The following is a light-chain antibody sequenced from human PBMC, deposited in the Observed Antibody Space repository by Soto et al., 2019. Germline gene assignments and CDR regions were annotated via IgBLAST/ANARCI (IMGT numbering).Light chain of an antibody. J-gene: IGLJ1*01. V-gene: IGLV2-14*01. Sequence: QSALTQPASVSGSPGQSITISCTGTSSDVGGYNYVSWYQQHPGKAPKVMIYEVSNRPSGVSNRFSGSKSGNTASLTISGLQAEDEADYYCCSYTNTNTLVFGTGTKLTAL. CDR3: CSYTNTNTLV. CDR2: EVS. CDR1: SSDVGGYNY.